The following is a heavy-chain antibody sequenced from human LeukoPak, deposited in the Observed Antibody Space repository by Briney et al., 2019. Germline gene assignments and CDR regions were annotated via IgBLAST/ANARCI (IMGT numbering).Heavy chain of an antibody. CDR1: GYTFTSYD. CDR2: TNPNSGNT. Sequence: ASVKVSCKASGYTFTSYDINWVRQATGQGLEWMGWTNPNSGNTGYAQKFQGRVTMTRNTSTSTAYMELSSLRSEDTAVYYCARGKVGGTAYYFDYWGQGNLVTVSS. D-gene: IGHD1-26*01. J-gene: IGHJ4*02. CDR3: ARGKVGGTAYYFDY. V-gene: IGHV1-8*01.